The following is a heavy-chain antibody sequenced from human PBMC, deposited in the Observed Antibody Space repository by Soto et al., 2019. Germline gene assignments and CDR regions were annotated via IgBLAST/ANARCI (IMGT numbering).Heavy chain of an antibody. V-gene: IGHV3-30-3*01. J-gene: IGHJ6*02. CDR3: ARDRVTRDTNPHEIYDFWSGYYYYYYYGMDV. Sequence: GGSLRLPCAASGFTFSSYAMHWVRQAPGKGLEWVAVISYDGSNKYYADSVKGRFTISRDNSKNTLYLQMNSLRAEDTAVYYCARDRVTRDTNPHEIYDFWSGYYYYYYYGMDVWGQGTTVTVSS. CDR2: ISYDGSNK. CDR1: GFTFSSYA. D-gene: IGHD3-3*01.